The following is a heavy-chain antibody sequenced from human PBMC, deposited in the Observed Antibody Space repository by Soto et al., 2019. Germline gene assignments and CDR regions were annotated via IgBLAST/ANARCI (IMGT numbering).Heavy chain of an antibody. CDR1: GFTFRSYV. J-gene: IGHJ4*02. CDR3: AKHRGTHRNY. CDR2: ISSDESDK. V-gene: IGHV3-30*18. Sequence: QVQLVESGGGVVQPGRSLRLSCAASGFTFRSYVMHWVRQAPGKGLEWVALISSDESDKYYADSVRGRFTISRDNSKNKLYLERNSLRSEDTAVYYCAKHRGTHRNYWGQGTLVSVSS.